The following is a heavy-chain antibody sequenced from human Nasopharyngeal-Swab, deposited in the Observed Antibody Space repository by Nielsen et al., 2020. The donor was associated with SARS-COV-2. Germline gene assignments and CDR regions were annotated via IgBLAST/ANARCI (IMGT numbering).Heavy chain of an antibody. CDR1: GGSFNEYY. CDR3: ARSTWIPLDS. V-gene: IGHV4-34*01. D-gene: IGHD5-12*01. J-gene: IGHJ4*02. Sequence: SDTLSLTCGVSGGSFNEYYWSWIRQSPDKGLEWIGEINHSVRTIYNPSLKSRLTISVDTSKSQFSLELRSVTATDTAVYYCARSTWIPLDSWGPGTLVTVSS. CDR2: INHSVRT.